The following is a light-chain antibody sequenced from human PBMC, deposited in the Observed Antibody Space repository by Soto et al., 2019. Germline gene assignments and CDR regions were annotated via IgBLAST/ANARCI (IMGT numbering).Light chain of an antibody. V-gene: IGKV3-20*01. J-gene: IGKJ5*01. Sequence: EIVLTQSPGTLSLSPGERATLSCRASQSVSSSYLAWHQQKPGQAPRLLIYGASSRAIGIPDRFSGSGSGTDFTLTISRLEPEDFAVYYCQQYGSSPPITFGQGTRLEMK. CDR1: QSVSSSY. CDR2: GAS. CDR3: QQYGSSPPIT.